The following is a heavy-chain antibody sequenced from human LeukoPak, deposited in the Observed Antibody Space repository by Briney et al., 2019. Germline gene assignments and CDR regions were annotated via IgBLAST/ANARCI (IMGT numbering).Heavy chain of an antibody. V-gene: IGHV3-30*02. CDR3: AKGGGYYSLDY. CDR1: GFTFNSYG. Sequence: GGCLRLSRAASGFTFNSYGVRWVRHAPGGGGEWVAFILFVVSTKYYTDSAKGRFTIYRENSKNTLYLQVNGLRAEDTAVYYCAKGGGYYSLDYWGQGTLVTVSS. J-gene: IGHJ4*02. CDR2: ILFVVSTK. D-gene: IGHD2/OR15-2a*01.